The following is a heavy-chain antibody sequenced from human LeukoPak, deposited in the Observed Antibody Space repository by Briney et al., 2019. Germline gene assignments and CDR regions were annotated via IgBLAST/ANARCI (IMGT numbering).Heavy chain of an antibody. J-gene: IGHJ4*02. CDR3: ARGGQSRGTYIDY. CDR2: INPNSGGA. V-gene: IGHV1-2*02. D-gene: IGHD6-19*01. Sequence: ASVKVSCKASGYTFTGYYMHWVRQAPGQGLEWMGWINPNSGGANYAQKFQGRVTMTRDTSISTAYMELSRLRSDDTAVYYCARGGQSRGTYIDYWGQGTLVTVSS. CDR1: GYTFTGYY.